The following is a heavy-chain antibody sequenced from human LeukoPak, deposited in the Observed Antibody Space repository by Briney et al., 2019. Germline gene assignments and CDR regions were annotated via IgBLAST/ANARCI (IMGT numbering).Heavy chain of an antibody. CDR3: AKDSSNYGDYLFDY. J-gene: IGHJ4*02. D-gene: IGHD4-17*01. V-gene: IGHV3-9*01. CDR2: ISWNSGTI. CDR1: GFTFDDYA. Sequence: GGSLRLSCAASGFTFDDYAMHWVRQAPGKGLEWVSVISWNSGTIGYADSVKGRFTISRDNAKNSLYLQMKSLRAEDTALYFCAKDSSNYGDYLFDYWGQGTLVTVSS.